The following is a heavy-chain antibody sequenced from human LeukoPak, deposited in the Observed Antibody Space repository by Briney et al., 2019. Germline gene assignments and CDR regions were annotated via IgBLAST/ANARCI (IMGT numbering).Heavy chain of an antibody. V-gene: IGHV4-38-2*01. CDR3: ANQYSSGWFYFDY. J-gene: IGHJ4*02. CDR2: IFHSGTT. CDR1: GNSTSSGYY. Sequence: SETLSLTCAVSGNSTSSGYYWGWIRQSPGKGLEWIGSIFHSGTTYYNPSLKSRVTISVDTSKNQFSPKLSSVTAADTAVYYCANQYSSGWFYFDYWGQGTLVTVSS. D-gene: IGHD6-19*01.